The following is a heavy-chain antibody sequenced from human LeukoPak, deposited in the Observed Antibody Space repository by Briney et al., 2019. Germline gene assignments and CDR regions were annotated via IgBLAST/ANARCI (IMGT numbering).Heavy chain of an antibody. CDR1: GATFSSYA. D-gene: IGHD2-15*01. CDR2: IIPIFGTA. V-gene: IGHV1-69*01. J-gene: IGHJ5*02. Sequence: SVKVSCKASGATFSSYAISWVRQAPGQGLEWMGGIIPIFGTANYAQKFQGRVTITADESTSTAYMELSSLRSEDTAVYYCARAIVVVVAATPVLNWFDPWGQGTLVTVSS. CDR3: ARAIVVVVAATPVLNWFDP.